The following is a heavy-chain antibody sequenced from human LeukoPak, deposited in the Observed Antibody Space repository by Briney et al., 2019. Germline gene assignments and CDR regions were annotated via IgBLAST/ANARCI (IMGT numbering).Heavy chain of an antibody. CDR3: ARGPGHYESSGYYCSVFY. Sequence: GGSLRLSCAASGFTVSSNYMSWVRQAPGKGLEWVSVIYSGGSTYYADSVKGRFTISRDNSKNTLYLQMNSLRAEDTAVYYCARGPGHYESSGYYCSVFYWGQGTLVTVSS. J-gene: IGHJ4*02. D-gene: IGHD3-22*01. CDR2: IYSGGST. V-gene: IGHV3-53*01. CDR1: GFTVSSNY.